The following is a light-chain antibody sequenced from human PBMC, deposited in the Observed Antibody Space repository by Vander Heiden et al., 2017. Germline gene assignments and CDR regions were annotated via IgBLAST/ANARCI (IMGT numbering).Light chain of an antibody. V-gene: IGLV3-1*01. CDR3: QAWDSNTGV. CDR2: QDN. J-gene: IGLJ2*01. Sequence: SYELPQPPSVSVSPGQTASITCSGDKLGNKYACWYQHKPGQSTVLVIYQDNKRPSGIPERFSGSNSGNTATLTISGTQAMDEADYYCQAWDSNTGVFGGGTKLTVL. CDR1: KLGNKY.